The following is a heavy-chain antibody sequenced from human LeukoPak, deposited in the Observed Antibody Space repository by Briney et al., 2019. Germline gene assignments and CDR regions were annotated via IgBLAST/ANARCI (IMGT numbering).Heavy chain of an antibody. CDR3: ARDRYGVAFDI. V-gene: IGHV4-59*01. CDR1: GGSISSYY. J-gene: IGHJ3*02. Sequence: SETLSLTCTVSGGSISSYYWSWIRQPPGKGLEWIGYIYYSGSTNYNPSLKSRVTIPVDTSKNQFSLKLSSVTAADTAVYYCARDRYGVAFDIWGQGTMVTVSS. CDR2: IYYSGST. D-gene: IGHD4-17*01.